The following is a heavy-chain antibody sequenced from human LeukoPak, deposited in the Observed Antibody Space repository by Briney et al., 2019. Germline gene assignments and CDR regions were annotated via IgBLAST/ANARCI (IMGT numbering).Heavy chain of an antibody. CDR2: ISSSSRYI. D-gene: IGHD6-13*01. J-gene: IGHJ4*02. V-gene: IGHV3-21*01. CDR3: GVFAAAASHY. Sequence: GGSLRLSCAASGFTFSSYSMNWVRQAPGKGLEWVSSISSSSRYIYYADSVKGRFTISRDNAKNSLYLQMNSLRAEDTAVYYCGVFAAAASHYWGQGTLVTVSS. CDR1: GFTFSSYS.